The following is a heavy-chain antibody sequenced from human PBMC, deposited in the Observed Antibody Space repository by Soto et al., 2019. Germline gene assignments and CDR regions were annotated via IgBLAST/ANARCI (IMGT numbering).Heavy chain of an antibody. D-gene: IGHD4-4*01. Sequence: QVQLVQSGAEVKKPGASVKVSCKASGYTFTSYAMHWVRQAPGQSLEWMGWINAGNGNTKSSQKFQGRVTITRDTPASTAYMERSILRSEDTAVYYCSSSYSNYALIDYYYYCMDVWGQGTTVTVSS. CDR3: SSSYSNYALIDYYYYCMDV. V-gene: IGHV1-3*01. CDR2: INAGNGNT. J-gene: IGHJ6*02. CDR1: GYTFTSYA.